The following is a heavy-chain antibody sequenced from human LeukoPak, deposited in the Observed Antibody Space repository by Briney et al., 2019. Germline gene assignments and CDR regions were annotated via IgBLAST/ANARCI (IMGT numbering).Heavy chain of an antibody. V-gene: IGHV3-66*02. Sequence: GGSLRLSCAASGFIVSNHYMAWVRQAPGRRLEWVSFIWADGTTFYTDSVRGRFTVSRDQFKNTLYLQMSGLRPDDTALYYCARDGAGIESWVELDPWGQGTQVTVSA. CDR2: IWADGTT. J-gene: IGHJ5*02. CDR3: ARDGAGIESWVELDP. D-gene: IGHD5-24*01. CDR1: GFIVSNHY.